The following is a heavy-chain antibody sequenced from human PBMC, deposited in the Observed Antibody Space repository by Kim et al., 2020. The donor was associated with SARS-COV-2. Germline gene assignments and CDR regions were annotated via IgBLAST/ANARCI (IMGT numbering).Heavy chain of an antibody. Sequence: ASVKVSCKASGYTFSNYGISWVRQAPGQGLEWMGWINTDAGDTQLTQKFQGRVTLTKYTSTSTAYMELRSLRPDDTAIYYCARDGSGSGIDHSGRGTLVT. D-gene: IGHD1-26*01. V-gene: IGHV1-18*01. CDR3: ARDGSGSGIDH. CDR2: INTDAGDT. J-gene: IGHJ4*02. CDR1: GYTFSNYG.